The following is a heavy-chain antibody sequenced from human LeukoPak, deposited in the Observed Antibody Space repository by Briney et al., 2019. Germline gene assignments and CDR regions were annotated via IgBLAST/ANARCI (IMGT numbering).Heavy chain of an antibody. Sequence: GGSLRLSCAASGFTFSSYNMNWVRQAPGKGLEWVSSSSSYIYYADSLKGRFTISRDNAKNSLYLQMNSLRAEDTAVYYCARVNPALYGDFAFDYWGQGTLVTVSS. V-gene: IGHV3-21*01. CDR3: ARVNPALYGDFAFDY. D-gene: IGHD4-17*01. CDR1: GFTFSSYN. J-gene: IGHJ4*02. CDR2: SSSYI.